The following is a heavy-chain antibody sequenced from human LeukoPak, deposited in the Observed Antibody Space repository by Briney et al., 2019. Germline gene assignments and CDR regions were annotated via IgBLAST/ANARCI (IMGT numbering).Heavy chain of an antibody. CDR1: GFTFSSFV. D-gene: IGHD4-17*01. CDR3: AKEGVAVTSRGAYFDY. V-gene: IGHV3-23*01. J-gene: IGHJ4*02. CDR2: ISGDGERT. Sequence: GGSLRLSCAASGFTFSSFVVTWVRQAPGKGLERVASISGDGERTYYADSVKGRFTISRDNSKNTLYLQMNSLRAEDTAVYYCAKEGVAVTSRGAYFDYWGQGTLVTVSS.